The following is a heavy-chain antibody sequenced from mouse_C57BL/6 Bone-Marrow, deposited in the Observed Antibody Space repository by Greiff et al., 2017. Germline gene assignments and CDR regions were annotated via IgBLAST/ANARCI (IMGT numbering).Heavy chain of an antibody. CDR1: GFTFTDYY. CDR3: ARYRCTTGVATYWYFDV. CDR2: IRNKANGYTT. J-gene: IGHJ1*03. V-gene: IGHV7-3*01. Sequence: EVHLVESGGGLVQPGGSLSLSCAASGFTFTDYYMSWVRQPPGKALEWLGFIRNKANGYTTEYSASVKGRFTISRDTSQSILYLQMNALRAEDSATYYCARYRCTTGVATYWYFDVWGTGTTVTVSS. D-gene: IGHD1-1*01.